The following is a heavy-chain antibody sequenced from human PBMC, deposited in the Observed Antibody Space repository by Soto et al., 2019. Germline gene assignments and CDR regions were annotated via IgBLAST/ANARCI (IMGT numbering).Heavy chain of an antibody. J-gene: IGHJ6*02. Sequence: GGSLRPPCPASGFTFSSYAMHWVRQPPGKGLGWVAVISYDGSNKYYADSVKGRFTISRDNSKKTLYLQMNSLRAKDTAVYYFSRDYRRDYYGIDVWGQGTTVTVSS. CDR1: GFTFSSYA. CDR3: SRDYRRDYYGIDV. V-gene: IGHV3-30-3*01. CDR2: ISYDGSNK.